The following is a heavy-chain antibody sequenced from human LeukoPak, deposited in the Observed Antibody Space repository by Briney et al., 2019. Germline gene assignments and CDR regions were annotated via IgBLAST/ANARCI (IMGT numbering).Heavy chain of an antibody. Sequence: ASVKVSCKASGYTFTSYYMHWVRQAPGQGLEWMGIINPSGGSTSYAQKFQGRVTMTRDTSTSTVYMELSSLRSEDTAVYYCARAGCGGDCYYYNHLGLGRFDPWGQGTLVTVSS. CDR3: ARAGCGGDCYYYNHLGLGRFDP. D-gene: IGHD2-21*02. V-gene: IGHV1-46*01. J-gene: IGHJ5*02. CDR1: GYTFTSYY. CDR2: INPSGGST.